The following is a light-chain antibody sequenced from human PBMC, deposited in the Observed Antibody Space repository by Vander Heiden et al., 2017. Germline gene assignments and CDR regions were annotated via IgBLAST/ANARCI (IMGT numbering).Light chain of an antibody. J-gene: IGLJ2*01. CDR2: QDS. CDR1: KLGDKY. CDR3: QAWDRSTVV. Sequence: SYDLTQPPSAPVSLGQTASITCSGDKLGDKYACWYQQKPGQSPVLVIYQDSKRPSGIPERFSGSNSGNTATLTISGTQAMDEADYYCQAWDRSTVVFGGGTKLTVL. V-gene: IGLV3-1*01.